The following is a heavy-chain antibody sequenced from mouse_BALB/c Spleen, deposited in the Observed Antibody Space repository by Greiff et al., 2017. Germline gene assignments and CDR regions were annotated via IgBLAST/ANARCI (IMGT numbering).Heavy chain of an antibody. CDR2: INPSNGGT. CDR1: GYTFTSYY. CDR3: TRSYYGSSQYWYFDV. V-gene: IGHV1S81*02. J-gene: IGHJ1*01. Sequence: QVQLQQSGAELVKPGASVKLSCKASGYTFTSYYMYWVKQRPGQGLEWIGEINPSNGGTNFNEKFKSKATLTVDKSSSTAYMQLSSLTSEDSAVYYCTRSYYGSSQYWYFDVWGAGTTVTVSS. D-gene: IGHD1-1*01.